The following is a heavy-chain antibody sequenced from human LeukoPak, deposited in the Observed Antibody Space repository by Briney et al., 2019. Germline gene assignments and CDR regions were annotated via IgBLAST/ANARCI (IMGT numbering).Heavy chain of an antibody. V-gene: IGHV4-34*01. CDR1: GGSFSGYY. CDR2: IHYSGSA. J-gene: IGHJ4*02. D-gene: IGHD3-10*01. Sequence: ASETLSLTCAVYGGSFSGYYWTWIRQPPRKGLEWIGEIHYSGSATYNPSLKSRVTISVDTSKNQFSLKMNSVTAADTAVYYCARGQWFRAFWSRGTPVTVSS. CDR3: ARGQWFRAF.